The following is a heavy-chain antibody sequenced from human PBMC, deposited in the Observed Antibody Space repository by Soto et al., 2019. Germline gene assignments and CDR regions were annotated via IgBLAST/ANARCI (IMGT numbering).Heavy chain of an antibody. CDR3: AGCITMVRGVIGWFDP. Sequence: ETLSLTCAVSGYSISSGYYWGWIRQPPGKGLEWIGSIYHSGSTYYNPSLKSRVTISVDTSKNQFSLKLSSVTAADTAVYYCAGCITMVRGVIGWFDPWGQGTLVTVSS. CDR1: GYSISSGYY. CDR2: IYHSGST. V-gene: IGHV4-38-2*01. D-gene: IGHD3-10*01. J-gene: IGHJ5*02.